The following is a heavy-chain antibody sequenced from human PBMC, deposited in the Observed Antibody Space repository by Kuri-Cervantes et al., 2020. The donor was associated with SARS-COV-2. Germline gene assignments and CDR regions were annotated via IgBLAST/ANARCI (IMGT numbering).Heavy chain of an antibody. CDR1: GGSFSGYY. CDR2: INHSGST. J-gene: IGHJ6*02. CDR3: ARGGGNEDYYYGMDV. V-gene: IGHV4-34*01. Sequence: SETLSLTCAVYGGSFSGYYWSWIRRPPGKGLEWIGEINHSGSTNYNPSLKSRVTISVDTSKNQFSLKLSSVTAADTAVYYCARGGGNEDYYYGMDVWGQGTTVTVSS. D-gene: IGHD4-23*01.